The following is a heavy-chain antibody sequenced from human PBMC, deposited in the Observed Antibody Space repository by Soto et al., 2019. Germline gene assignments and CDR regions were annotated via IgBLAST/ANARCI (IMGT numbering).Heavy chain of an antibody. J-gene: IGHJ3*02. CDR3: ARQISYCSGTSCDAFDI. V-gene: IGHV3-48*03. CDR2: ISNSGTAI. CDR1: GFTFSSYE. Sequence: GGSLRLSCAASGFTFSSYEMNWVRQAPGKGLEWVSYISNSGTAIYYADSVRGRFTISRDNAKNSLYLQMRSLRAEDTAIYYCARQISYCSGTSCDAFDIWGQGTLVTVSS. D-gene: IGHD2-15*01.